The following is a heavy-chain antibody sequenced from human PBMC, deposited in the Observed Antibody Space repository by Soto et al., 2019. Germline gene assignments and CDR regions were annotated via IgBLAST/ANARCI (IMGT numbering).Heavy chain of an antibody. D-gene: IGHD2-21*02. CDR3: ARAKGDSVFCAFFFCGMDV. CDR2: IIPIFGTA. J-gene: IGHJ6*02. CDR1: GGTFSSYA. V-gene: IGHV1-69*01. Sequence: QVQLVQSGAEVKKPGSSVKVSCKASGGTFSSYAISWVRQAPGQGLEWMGGIIPIFGTANYAQKFQGRVTISAAESTSTANMKQSSLRSEDRAVYYWARAKGDSVFCAFFFCGMDVWGQGTTVTVSS.